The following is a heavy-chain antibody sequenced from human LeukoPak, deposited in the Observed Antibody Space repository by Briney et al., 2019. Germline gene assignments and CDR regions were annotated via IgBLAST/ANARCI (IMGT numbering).Heavy chain of an antibody. CDR3: ARVRPYSSGWHFDY. J-gene: IGHJ4*02. Sequence: PSETLSLTCTVSGGSISSYYWSWIRQPPGKGLEWIGYIYYSGSTNYNPSLKSRVTISVDTSKNQFSLKLSSVTAADTAVYYCARVRPYSSGWHFDYWGQGTLVTVSS. CDR1: GGSISSYY. CDR2: IYYSGST. V-gene: IGHV4-59*01. D-gene: IGHD6-19*01.